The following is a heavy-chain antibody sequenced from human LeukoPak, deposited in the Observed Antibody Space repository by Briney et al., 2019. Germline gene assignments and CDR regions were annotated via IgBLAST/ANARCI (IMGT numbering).Heavy chain of an antibody. CDR1: GFTFDDYA. CDR2: ISWNSGSI. Sequence: GGSLRLSCAASGFTFDDYAMHWVRQAPGKGLEWDSGISWNSGSIGYADSVKGRFTISRDNAKNSLYLQMNSLRAEDMALYYCAKGNSGWYGASFDYWGQGILVTVSS. J-gene: IGHJ4*02. D-gene: IGHD6-19*01. CDR3: AKGNSGWYGASFDY. V-gene: IGHV3-9*03.